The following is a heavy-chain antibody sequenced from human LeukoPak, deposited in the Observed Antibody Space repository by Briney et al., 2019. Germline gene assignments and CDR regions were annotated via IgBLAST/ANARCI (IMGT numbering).Heavy chain of an antibody. CDR1: GYSISSGYY. CDR2: IYHNGNT. CDR3: ARWGNLGPAFDI. Sequence: SETLSLTCAVSGYSISSGYYWGWIRQPPRKGLEWIGSIYHNGNTYYNPSLKSRVTISVDTSKNQFSLKLSSVTAADTAVYYCARWGNLGPAFDIWGQGTMVTVSS. V-gene: IGHV4-38-2*01. D-gene: IGHD4-23*01. J-gene: IGHJ3*02.